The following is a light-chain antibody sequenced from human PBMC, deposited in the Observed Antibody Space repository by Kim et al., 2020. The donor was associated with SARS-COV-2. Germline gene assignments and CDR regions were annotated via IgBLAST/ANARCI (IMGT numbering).Light chain of an antibody. CDR2: EVS. J-gene: IGLJ1*01. Sequence: GQSITISCTGTSSDVGSYNLVSWYQQQPGKAPKLMIYEVSKRPSGVSNRFSGSKSGNTASLTISRLQAEDEADYYCCSYAGSSTLVFGTGTKVTVL. CDR3: CSYAGSSTLV. V-gene: IGLV2-23*02. CDR1: SSDVGSYNL.